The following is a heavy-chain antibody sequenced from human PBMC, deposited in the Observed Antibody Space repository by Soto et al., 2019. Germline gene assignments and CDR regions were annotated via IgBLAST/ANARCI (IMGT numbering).Heavy chain of an antibody. CDR3: ARGTGELLGGAFDY. J-gene: IGHJ4*02. Sequence: PGGSLRLSCAASGFTFSSYWMHWVRQAPGKGLVWVSRINSDGSSTSYADSVKGRFTISRDNAKNTLYLQMNSLRAEDTAVYYCARGTGELLGGAFDYWGQGTLVTVSS. CDR1: GFTFSSYW. D-gene: IGHD1-26*01. V-gene: IGHV3-74*01. CDR2: INSDGSST.